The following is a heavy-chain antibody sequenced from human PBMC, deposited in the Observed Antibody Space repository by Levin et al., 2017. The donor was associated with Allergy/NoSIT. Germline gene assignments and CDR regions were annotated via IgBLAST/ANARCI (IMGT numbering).Heavy chain of an antibody. J-gene: IGHJ4*02. V-gene: IGHV4-59*01. D-gene: IGHD3-16*01. CDR3: AAAPLGDSPTFDY. CDR1: GGAINRYY. Sequence: PSETLSLTCTVSGGAINRYYWSWIRQPPGKGLDWIGYIYYSGSTKYNPSLKSRVTISIDTSKNQFSLKLSSVTAADTAVYYCAAAPLGDSPTFDYWGQGTLVTVSS. CDR2: IYYSGST.